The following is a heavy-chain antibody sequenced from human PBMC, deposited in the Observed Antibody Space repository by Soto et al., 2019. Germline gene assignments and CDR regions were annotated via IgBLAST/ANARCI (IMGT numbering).Heavy chain of an antibody. D-gene: IGHD4-17*01. Sequence: SETLSLTCTVSGGSISSYYWSWIRQPPGKGLEWIGYIYYSGSTNYNPSLKSRVTISVDTSKNQFSLKLSSVTAADTAVYYCARTVTNSYYYYYYMDVWGKGTTVT. CDR2: IYYSGST. CDR1: GGSISSYY. CDR3: ARTVTNSYYYYYYMDV. J-gene: IGHJ6*03. V-gene: IGHV4-59*01.